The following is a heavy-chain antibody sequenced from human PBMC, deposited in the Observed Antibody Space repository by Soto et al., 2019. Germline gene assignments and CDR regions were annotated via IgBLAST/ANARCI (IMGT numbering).Heavy chain of an antibody. CDR3: ARDLIVVVPAAMDYYYYGMDV. CDR1: GDSVSSNSAA. CDR2: TYYRSRWYS. J-gene: IGHJ6*02. Sequence: SQTLSLTCAISGDSVSSNSAAWNWIRQSPSRGLEWLGRTYYRSRWYSDYAGSVKSRITINADTSKNQFSLQLNSVTPEDTAVYYCARDLIVVVPAAMDYYYYGMDVWGQGITVTV. D-gene: IGHD2-2*01. V-gene: IGHV6-1*01.